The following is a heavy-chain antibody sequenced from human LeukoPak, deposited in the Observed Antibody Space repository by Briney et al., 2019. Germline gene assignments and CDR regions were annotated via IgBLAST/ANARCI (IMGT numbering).Heavy chain of an antibody. V-gene: IGHV3-7*03. CDR2: LKQDGTVT. CDR3: VKYNKSVGGFDH. D-gene: IGHD3-16*01. CDR1: GFTFDDFY. J-gene: IGHJ4*02. Sequence: GGSLRLSCAASGFTFDDFYMNWLRQAPGKGLEWVANLKQDGTVTNYVDSVKGRFTISRDNAKNSLSLQMKSLRAEDTALYYCVKYNKSVGGFDHWGQGTLVTVSS.